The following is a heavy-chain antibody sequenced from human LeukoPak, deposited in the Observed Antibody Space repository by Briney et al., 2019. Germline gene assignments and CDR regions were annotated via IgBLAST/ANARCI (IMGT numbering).Heavy chain of an antibody. CDR3: ARSPPPRYSSISYY. V-gene: IGHV1-69*04. CDR2: IIPILGIA. D-gene: IGHD6-13*01. CDR1: GGTFSSYA. J-gene: IGHJ4*02. Sequence: SVKVSCKASGGTFSSYAISWVRQAPGQGLEWMGRIIPILGIANYAQKFQGRVTITADKSTSTAYMELSSLRSEDTAVYYCARSPPPRYSSISYYWGLGTLVTVSS.